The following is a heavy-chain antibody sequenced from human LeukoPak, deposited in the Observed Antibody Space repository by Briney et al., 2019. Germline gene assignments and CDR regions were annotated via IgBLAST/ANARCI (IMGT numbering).Heavy chain of an antibody. Sequence: SETLSLTCTVSGGSISSSSNYWGWIRQPPGKGLEWIGSFYYSGSTYYNPSLKSRVTISVDTSKNQFSLKLSSVTAADTAVYYCARYSIMTGYYQTNWFDPWGQGTLVTVSS. CDR1: GGSISSSSNY. D-gene: IGHD3-9*01. V-gene: IGHV4-39*07. J-gene: IGHJ5*02. CDR3: ARYSIMTGYYQTNWFDP. CDR2: FYYSGST.